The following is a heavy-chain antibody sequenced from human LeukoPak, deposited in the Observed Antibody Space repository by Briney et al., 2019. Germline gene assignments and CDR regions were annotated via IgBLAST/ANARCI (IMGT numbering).Heavy chain of an antibody. CDR2: ISYDGSNK. J-gene: IGHJ6*02. D-gene: IGHD6-19*01. V-gene: IGHV3-30*18. CDR1: GFTFSAFA. Sequence: GGSLRLSCAASGFTFSAFAMHWVRQAPGKGLEWVAVISYDGSNKNYADSVKGRFTISRDSSKNTLFLQMNSLRAEDTAVYYCAKDTGSSSGWFYYYYGMDVWGQGTTVTVS. CDR3: AKDTGSSSGWFYYYYGMDV.